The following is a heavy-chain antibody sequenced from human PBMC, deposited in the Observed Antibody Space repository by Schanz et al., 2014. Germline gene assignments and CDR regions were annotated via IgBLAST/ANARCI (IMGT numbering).Heavy chain of an antibody. Sequence: QVQLEESGGGVVQPGGSLRLSCVASGFSFSGFAVHWVRQAPGKGLEWVSIVSHDGFTKHYADSVRGRFTLSRDNSKNTVYLQMNIMSSEDTALYFVATDYRGVGCHIWGQGTMVTVSS. J-gene: IGHJ3*02. D-gene: IGHD3-16*01. CDR3: ATDYRGVGCHI. CDR1: GFSFSGFA. CDR2: VSHDGFTK. V-gene: IGHV3-30*04.